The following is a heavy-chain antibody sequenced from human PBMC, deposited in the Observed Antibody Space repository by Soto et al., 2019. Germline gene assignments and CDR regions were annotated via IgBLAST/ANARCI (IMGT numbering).Heavy chain of an antibody. V-gene: IGHV4-39*01. CDR1: GGSISSSSYY. D-gene: IGHD3-22*01. CDR2: IYYSGST. CDR3: AVRTIRSGYYY. J-gene: IGHJ4*02. Sequence: QLQLQESGPGLVKPSETLSLTCTVSGGSISSSSYYWGWIRQPPGTGLEWIGSIYYSGSTYYNPSLRSRDTICGDTSTIQSYLKLSSVTAADTAVHCCAVRTIRSGYYYWGQGTLVTVSS.